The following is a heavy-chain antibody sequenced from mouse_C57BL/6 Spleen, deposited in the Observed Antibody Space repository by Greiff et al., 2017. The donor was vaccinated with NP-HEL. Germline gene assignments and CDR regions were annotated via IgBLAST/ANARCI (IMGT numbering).Heavy chain of an antibody. V-gene: IGHV5-6*01. CDR1: GFTFSSYG. CDR3: ARQRDGYPDY. J-gene: IGHJ2*01. Sequence: EVMLVESGGDLVKPGGSLKLSCAASGFTFSSYGMSWVRQTPDKRLEWVATISSGGSYTYYPDSVKGRFTISRDNAKNTLYLQMSSLKSEDTAMYYCARQRDGYPDYWGQGTTLTVSS. CDR2: ISSGGSYT. D-gene: IGHD2-3*01.